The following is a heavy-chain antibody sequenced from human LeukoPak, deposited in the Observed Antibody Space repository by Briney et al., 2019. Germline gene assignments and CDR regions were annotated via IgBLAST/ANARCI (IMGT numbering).Heavy chain of an antibody. J-gene: IGHJ3*02. CDR2: ISAYNGNT. V-gene: IGHV1-18*01. D-gene: IGHD6-13*01. CDR1: GYTFTSYG. Sequence: ASVKVSCKASGYTFTSYGISWVRQAPGQGLEWMGWISAYNGNTNYAQKFQGRVTMTRDTSTSTVYMELSSLRSEDTAVYYCARRIAAAGGAFDIWGQGTMVTVSS. CDR3: ARRIAAAGGAFDI.